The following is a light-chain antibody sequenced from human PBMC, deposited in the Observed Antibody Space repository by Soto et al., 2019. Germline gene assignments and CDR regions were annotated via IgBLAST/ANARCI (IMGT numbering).Light chain of an antibody. J-gene: IGLJ2*01. CDR1: SSNIGAGYD. CDR2: VNS. V-gene: IGLV1-40*01. Sequence: QAVVTQPPSVSGAPGQRVTISCSESSSNIGAGYDVHWYQQLPGAAPKLLIYVNSNRPSGVPDRFSGSKSGTSASLAITGLQSEDEADYYCQFYDSSLSVVFGGGTKLTVL. CDR3: QFYDSSLSVV.